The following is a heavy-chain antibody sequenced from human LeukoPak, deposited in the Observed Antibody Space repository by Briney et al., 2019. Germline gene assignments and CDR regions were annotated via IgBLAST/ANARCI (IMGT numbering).Heavy chain of an antibody. CDR2: IRSKAYGGTT. CDR1: GFTFGDYA. Sequence: GGTLRLSCTASGFTFGDYAMSWVRQPPGKGLEWVGFIRSKAYGGTTEYAASVKDRFTISRDDSKSIAYLQMNSLKTEDTAVYYCTRDLGTVTTDYFDYWGQGTLVTVSS. J-gene: IGHJ4*02. D-gene: IGHD4-17*01. CDR3: TRDLGTVTTDYFDY. V-gene: IGHV3-49*04.